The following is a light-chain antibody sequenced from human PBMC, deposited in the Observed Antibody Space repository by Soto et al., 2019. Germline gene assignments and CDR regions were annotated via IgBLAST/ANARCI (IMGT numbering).Light chain of an antibody. CDR1: QSVSSSY. V-gene: IGKV3-20*01. Sequence: EIVLTQSPGTLSLSPWERATLSCRASQSVSSSYLAWYQQKPGQAPRLLIFGASSRATGIPARFSGSGSGTEFTLTISSLESEDSAVYYCQQYSSWPPWTFGQGTKVDI. CDR3: QQYSSWPPWT. J-gene: IGKJ1*01. CDR2: GAS.